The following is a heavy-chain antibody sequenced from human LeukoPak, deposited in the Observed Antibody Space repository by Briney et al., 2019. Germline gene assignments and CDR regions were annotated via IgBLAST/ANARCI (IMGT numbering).Heavy chain of an antibody. Sequence: GGSLRLSCAASGFTFSSYAMSWVRQAPGKGLEWVSAISGSGGSTYYADSVKGRFTISRDNSKNTLYLQMNSLRAEDTAVYYCAKMGVMTTVTTMWDVWGKGTTVTISS. CDR1: GFTFSSYA. CDR2: ISGSGGST. D-gene: IGHD4-17*01. J-gene: IGHJ6*04. CDR3: AKMGVMTTVTTMWDV. V-gene: IGHV3-23*01.